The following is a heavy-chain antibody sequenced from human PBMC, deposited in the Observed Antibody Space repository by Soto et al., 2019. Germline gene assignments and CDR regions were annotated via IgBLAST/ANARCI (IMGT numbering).Heavy chain of an antibody. V-gene: IGHV1-18*04. D-gene: IGHD3-3*01. CDR2: ISANNGNT. J-gene: IGHJ6*03. CDR3: ASGYYRYYYYYMDV. Sequence: ASVKVSCKASGYTFTSYYMHWVRQAPGQGLEWMGRISANNGNTNYAQKLQGRVTMTTDTSTSTAYMELRSLRSDDTAVYYCASGYYRYYYYYMDVWGKGTTVTVSS. CDR1: GYTFTSYY.